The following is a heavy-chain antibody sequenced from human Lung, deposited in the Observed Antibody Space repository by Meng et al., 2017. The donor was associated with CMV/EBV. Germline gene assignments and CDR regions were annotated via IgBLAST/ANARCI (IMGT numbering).Heavy chain of an antibody. V-gene: IGHV4-30-4*08. D-gene: IGHD5-18*01. CDR1: GGSISSGDYY. J-gene: IGHJ4*02. CDR3: ARALDTAMVTFDY. Sequence: VKLQEQGPGLVKPSQTLSLTCTGSGGSISSGDYYWSWIRQPPGKGLEWIGYIYYSGSTYYNPSLKSRVTISVDTSKNQFSLKLSSVTAADTAVYYCARALDTAMVTFDYWGQGTLVTVSS. CDR2: IYYSGST.